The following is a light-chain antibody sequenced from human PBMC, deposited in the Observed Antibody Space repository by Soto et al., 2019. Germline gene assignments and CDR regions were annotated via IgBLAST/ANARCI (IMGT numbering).Light chain of an antibody. CDR1: QGIRND. CDR3: LQDYNYPLT. CDR2: AAS. V-gene: IGKV1-6*01. J-gene: IGKJ1*01. Sequence: AIQMTQSPSSLSASVGDRVTITCRASQGIRNDLGWYQQKPGKAPKLLIYAASSLQSGVPSRFSGSGSGTDFPLTLSRLQAEDFANYYCLQDYNYPLTFGQGTKVEIK.